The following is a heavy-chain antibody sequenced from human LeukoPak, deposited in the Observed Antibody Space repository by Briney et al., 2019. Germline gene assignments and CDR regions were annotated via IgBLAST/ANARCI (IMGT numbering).Heavy chain of an antibody. D-gene: IGHD6-13*01. Sequence: GGSLRLSCAASGFIVSHNYVTWVRQAPGKGLEWISVIYIDGTTYYADSVKGRFTISRDQANNTLYLQMNTLRDEDTAVYYCARGPRYSFYWGQGTLVSVSS. J-gene: IGHJ4*02. CDR1: GFIVSHNY. CDR3: ARGPRYSFY. CDR2: IYIDGTT. V-gene: IGHV3-53*01.